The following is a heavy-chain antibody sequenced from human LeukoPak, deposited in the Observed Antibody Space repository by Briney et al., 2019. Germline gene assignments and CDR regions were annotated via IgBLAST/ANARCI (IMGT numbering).Heavy chain of an antibody. CDR2: INPSGGST. CDR3: ARSGAYYYDSSGYFLAY. D-gene: IGHD3-22*01. Sequence: ASVKVSCKASGYTFTSYYMHWVRQAPGQGLEWMGIINPSGGSTSYAQKFQGRVTMTRDTSTSTVYMELSNLRSEDTAVYYCARSGAYYYDSSGYFLAYWGQGTLVTVSS. V-gene: IGHV1-46*01. CDR1: GYTFTSYY. J-gene: IGHJ4*02.